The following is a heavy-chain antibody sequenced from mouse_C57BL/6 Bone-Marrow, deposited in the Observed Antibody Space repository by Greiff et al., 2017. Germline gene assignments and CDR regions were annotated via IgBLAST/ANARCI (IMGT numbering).Heavy chain of an antibody. CDR3: VITTVVEGFAY. D-gene: IGHD1-1*01. V-gene: IGHV10-1*01. CDR2: IRSKSNNYAT. Sequence: EVKVVESGGGLVQPKGSLKLSCAASGFSFNTYAMNWVRQAPGKGLEWVARIRSKSNNYATYYADSVKDRFTISRDDSESMLYLQMNNLKTEDTAMYYCVITTVVEGFAYWGQGTLVTVSA. CDR1: GFSFNTYA. J-gene: IGHJ3*01.